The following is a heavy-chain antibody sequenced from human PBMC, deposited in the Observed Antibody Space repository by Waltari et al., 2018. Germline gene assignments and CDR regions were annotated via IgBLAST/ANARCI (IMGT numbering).Heavy chain of an antibody. V-gene: IGHV4-39*01. CDR1: GGSISSSSYY. CDR3: ARGSVATSFDY. CDR2: IYYSGST. Sequence: QLQLQESGPGLVKPSATLSLTCTVSGGSISSSSYYWGWIRQPPGKWLEWIGSIYYSGSTYYNPSLKSRVTISVDTSKNQFSLKLSSVTAADTAVYYCARGSVATSFDYWGQGTLVTVSS. D-gene: IGHD5-12*01. J-gene: IGHJ4*02.